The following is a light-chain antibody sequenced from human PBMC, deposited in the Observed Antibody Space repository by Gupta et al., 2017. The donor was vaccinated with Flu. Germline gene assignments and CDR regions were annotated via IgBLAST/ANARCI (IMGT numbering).Light chain of an antibody. V-gene: IGKV3-11*01. J-gene: IGKJ5*01. CDR2: DAS. CDR3: QQRSNWPPNT. CDR1: QSVSSY. Sequence: ATLSLSPGERATLSCRASQSVSSYLAWYQQRPGQAPRLLIYDASNRATGIPARFSGSGSGTDFTLTISSLEPEDFAVYYGQQRSNWPPNTFGQGTRLEIK.